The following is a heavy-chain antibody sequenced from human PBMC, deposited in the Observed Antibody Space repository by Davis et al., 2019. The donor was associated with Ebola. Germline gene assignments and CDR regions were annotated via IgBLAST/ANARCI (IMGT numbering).Heavy chain of an antibody. CDR1: GFTFSSYS. CDR3: ARDERGPRVGATRPFDY. J-gene: IGHJ4*02. D-gene: IGHD1-26*01. Sequence: GESLKISCAASGFTFSSYSMNWVRQAPGKGLEWVSYISSSSSTIYYADSVKGQFTISRDNAKNSLYLQMNSLRDEDTAVYYCARDERGPRVGATRPFDYWGQGTLVTVSS. V-gene: IGHV3-48*02. CDR2: ISSSSSTI.